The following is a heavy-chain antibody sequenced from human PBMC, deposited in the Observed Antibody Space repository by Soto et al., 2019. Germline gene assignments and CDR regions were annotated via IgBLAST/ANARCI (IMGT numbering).Heavy chain of an antibody. D-gene: IGHD2-2*02. CDR2: INAGNGKT. CDR3: ARAGDDCSTTSCYMIDY. V-gene: IGHV1-3*01. Sequence: ASVKVSCKASGYTFTTYAIHWVRQAPGQRLEWMGWINAGNGKTKYSQKFQDRVTITRDTSATTAYMELSSLTSEDTAVYYCARAGDDCSTTSCYMIDYWGQGTLVTVSS. CDR1: GYTFTTYA. J-gene: IGHJ4*02.